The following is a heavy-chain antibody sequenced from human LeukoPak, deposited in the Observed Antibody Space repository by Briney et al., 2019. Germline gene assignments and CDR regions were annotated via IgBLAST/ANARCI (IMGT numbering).Heavy chain of an antibody. CDR2: IGSSSSYT. J-gene: IGHJ4*02. V-gene: IGHV3-11*06. D-gene: IGHD2-2*01. CDR3: ARDPGYCSSTSCYGGGVDY. Sequence: GGSLRLSCAASGFTFSDYYMSWLRQAPGKGLERVSYIGSSSSYTNYADSVKGRFTISRDNAKNSLYLQMNSLRAEDTAVYYCARDPGYCSSTSCYGGGVDYWGQGTLVTVSS. CDR1: GFTFSDYY.